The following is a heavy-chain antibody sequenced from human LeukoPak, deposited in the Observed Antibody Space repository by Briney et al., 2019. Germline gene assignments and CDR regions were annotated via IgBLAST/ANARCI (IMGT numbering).Heavy chain of an antibody. V-gene: IGHV4-59*11. CDR2: IYYSGST. CDR1: GGSISSHY. Sequence: MPSETLSLTCTVSGGSISSHYWSWIRQPPGKGLEWIGYIYYSGSTNYNPSLKSRVTISVDTSKNQFSLKLTSVTAADTAVYYCARDFGEYVWGSYRYTRTLRFDPWGQGTLVTVSS. D-gene: IGHD3-16*02. J-gene: IGHJ5*02. CDR3: ARDFGEYVWGSYRYTRTLRFDP.